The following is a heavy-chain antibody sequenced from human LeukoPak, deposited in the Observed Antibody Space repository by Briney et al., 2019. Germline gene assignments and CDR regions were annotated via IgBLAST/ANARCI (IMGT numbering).Heavy chain of an antibody. D-gene: IGHD6-13*01. J-gene: IGHJ4*02. V-gene: IGHV3-30-3*01. CDR2: ISYDGSNK. Sequence: GGSLRLSCAASGFTFSSYAMHWVRQAPGKRLEWVAVISYDGSNKYYADSVKGRFTISRDNSKNTLYLQMNSLRAEDTAVYYCARDSRSPLPAYWGQGTLVTVSS. CDR3: ARDSRSPLPAY. CDR1: GFTFSSYA.